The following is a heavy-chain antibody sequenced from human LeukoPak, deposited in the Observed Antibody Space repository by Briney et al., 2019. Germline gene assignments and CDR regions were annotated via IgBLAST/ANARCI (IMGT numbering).Heavy chain of an antibody. CDR1: GFIFSNYG. CDR2: ISASGGNT. CDR3: AKVRDGSFDY. J-gene: IGHJ4*02. Sequence: GGSLRLSCAASGFIFSNYGMNWVRQAPGKGLEWVSAISASGGNTYYADSVKGRFTISRDNSKNTLFLQMNSLRAEDTALYFCAKVRDGSFDYWGQGTLVTVSP. D-gene: IGHD3-10*01. V-gene: IGHV3-23*01.